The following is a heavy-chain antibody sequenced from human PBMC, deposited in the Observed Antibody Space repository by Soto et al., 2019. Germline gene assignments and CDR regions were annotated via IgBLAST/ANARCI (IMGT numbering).Heavy chain of an antibody. D-gene: IGHD3-16*01. CDR3: AMVDVYVTPSPQDV. CDR2: INAYNGNT. CDR1: GFTFTSYA. Sequence: ASVKVSCKASGFTFTSYAISWVRQAPGQGLEWMGWINAYNGNTNYAQNLQGRLTLTTDTSTTTAYMELRSLRSNDTAIYYCAMVDVYVTPSPQDVWGQGTTVTVSS. J-gene: IGHJ6*02. V-gene: IGHV1-18*01.